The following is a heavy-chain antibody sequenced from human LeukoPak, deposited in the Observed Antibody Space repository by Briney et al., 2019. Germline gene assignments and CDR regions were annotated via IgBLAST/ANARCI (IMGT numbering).Heavy chain of an antibody. D-gene: IGHD3-10*01. CDR2: IYSGGGT. J-gene: IGHJ4*02. V-gene: IGHV3-66*01. CDR3: AGGPSYGPFDY. Sequence: GGSLRLSCAASGFTVSSNYMSWVCQAPEKRLEWVSVIYSGGGTKYADSVKGIFIISRDSSKNTLYLQMNRLRAEDTAVYYCAGGPSYGPFDYWGQGTLVTVSS. CDR1: GFTVSSNY.